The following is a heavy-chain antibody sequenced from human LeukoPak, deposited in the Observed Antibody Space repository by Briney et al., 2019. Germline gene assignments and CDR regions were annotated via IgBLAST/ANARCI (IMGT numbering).Heavy chain of an antibody. CDR3: AKDQGYCSGDSCSSPIYY. Sequence: GGSLRLSCAASGFTFSSYAMSWVRQAPGKGLEWVSAISGSGGSTYYADSVKGRFTISRDNAKNSLYLQMNSLRAEDTAVYYCAKDQGYCSGDSCSSPIYYWGQGTLVTVPS. CDR2: ISGSGGST. V-gene: IGHV3-23*01. D-gene: IGHD2-15*01. CDR1: GFTFSSYA. J-gene: IGHJ4*02.